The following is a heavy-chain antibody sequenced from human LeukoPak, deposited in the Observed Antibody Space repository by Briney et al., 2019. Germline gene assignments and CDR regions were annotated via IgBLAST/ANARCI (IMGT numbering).Heavy chain of an antibody. CDR3: ARGKGFVGHFDF. J-gene: IGHJ4*02. CDR2: IIPILRTA. V-gene: IGHV1-69*04. D-gene: IGHD3-3*01. Sequence: VASVTVSCTASGDTFTSNAVSWVRQAHGQGNEWMGRIIPILRTAEYAQKFQGRLTITADRSTSTAYMELTSLRSEDTAVYYCARGKGFVGHFDFWGQGTLVTVSS. CDR1: GDTFTSNA.